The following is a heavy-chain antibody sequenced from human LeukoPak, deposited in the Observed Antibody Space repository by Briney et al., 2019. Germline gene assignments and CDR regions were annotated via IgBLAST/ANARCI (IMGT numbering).Heavy chain of an antibody. CDR2: ISGSGGST. CDR1: GFTFSSYA. D-gene: IGHD3-10*01. CDR3: ARVAKYYYGSETYYFFEH. J-gene: IGHJ4*02. Sequence: GGSLRLSCAAFGFTFSSYAMSWVRQAPGKGLEWVSAISGSGGSTYYADSVKGRFTISRDNAKNSLYLQMNSLRVEDTAVYYCARVAKYYYGSETYYFFEHWGQGTPVTASS. V-gene: IGHV3-23*01.